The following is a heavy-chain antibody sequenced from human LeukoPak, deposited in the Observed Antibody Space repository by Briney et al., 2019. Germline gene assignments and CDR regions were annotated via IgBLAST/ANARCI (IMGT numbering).Heavy chain of an antibody. J-gene: IGHJ3*01. D-gene: IGHD3-22*01. V-gene: IGHV5-51*01. CDR3: ARPNITSYYDSRGYDGFDV. CDR2: IYPDDSDT. CDR1: GYKFNAYW. Sequence: PGESLKISCKGSGYKFNAYWIAWVRQMPGKGLEWMGIIYPDDSDTRYSPSFQGQVTISADKSVSIAYLQWSGLKASDTAMYYCARPNITSYYDSRGYDGFDVWGQGTMVIVPS.